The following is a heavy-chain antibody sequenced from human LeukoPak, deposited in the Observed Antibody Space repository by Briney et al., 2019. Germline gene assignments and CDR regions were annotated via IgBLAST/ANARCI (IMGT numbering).Heavy chain of an antibody. CDR3: ARQYIVATIIDY. J-gene: IGHJ4*02. CDR1: GVSISSSSYY. Sequence: SETLSLTCTVSGVSISSSSYYWGWIRQPPGKGLEWIGSIYYSGSTYYNPSLKSRVTISVDTSKNQFSLKLSSVTAADTAVYYCARQYIVATIIDYWGQGTLVTVSS. D-gene: IGHD5-12*01. CDR2: IYYSGST. V-gene: IGHV4-39*01.